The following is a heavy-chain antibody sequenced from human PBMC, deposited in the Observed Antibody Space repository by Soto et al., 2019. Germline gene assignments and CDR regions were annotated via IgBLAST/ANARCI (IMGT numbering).Heavy chain of an antibody. Sequence: GGSLRLSCAASGFTFSSYAMSWVHQAPGKGLEWVSAISGSGGSTYYADSVKGRFTISRDNSKNTLYLQMNSLRAEDTAVYYCAKERIHYYDSSGYYFDYWGQGTLVTVSS. D-gene: IGHD3-22*01. J-gene: IGHJ4*02. CDR2: ISGSGGST. CDR1: GFTFSSYA. CDR3: AKERIHYYDSSGYYFDY. V-gene: IGHV3-23*01.